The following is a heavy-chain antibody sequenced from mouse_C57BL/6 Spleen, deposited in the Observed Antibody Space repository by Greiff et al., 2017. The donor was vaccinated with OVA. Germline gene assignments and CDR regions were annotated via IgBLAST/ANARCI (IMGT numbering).Heavy chain of an antibody. CDR2: ILPGSGST. D-gene: IGHD1-1*01. Sequence: QVQLQQSGAELMKPGASVKLSCKATGYTFTGYWIEWVKQRPGNGLEWIGEILPGSGSTNYNEKLKGKATFTADTSSNTAYMQLSSLTTEDSAIYYCARSLYYYGSAWFAYWGQGTLVTVSA. CDR1: GYTFTGYW. CDR3: ARSLYYYGSAWFAY. V-gene: IGHV1-9*01. J-gene: IGHJ3*01.